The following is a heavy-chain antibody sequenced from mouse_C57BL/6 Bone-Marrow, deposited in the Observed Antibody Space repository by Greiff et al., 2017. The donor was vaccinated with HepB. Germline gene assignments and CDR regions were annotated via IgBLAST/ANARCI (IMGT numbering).Heavy chain of an antibody. CDR1: GYSFTGYY. Sequence: EVKLQQSGPELVKPGASVKISCKASGYSFTGYYMNWVKQSPEKSLEWIGKINPSTGGTTYNQKFKAKATLTVDKSSSTAYRQHKSLKSEDSAVYDGASPGNCGNYGWFAYWGQGTLVTVSA. J-gene: IGHJ3*01. D-gene: IGHD2-1*01. V-gene: IGHV1-42*01. CDR2: INPSTGGT. CDR3: ASPGNCGNYGWFAY.